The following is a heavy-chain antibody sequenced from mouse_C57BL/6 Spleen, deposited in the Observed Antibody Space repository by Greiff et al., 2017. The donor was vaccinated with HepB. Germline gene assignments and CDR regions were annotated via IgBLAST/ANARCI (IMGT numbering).Heavy chain of an antibody. Sequence: EVMLVESGGGLVQPGGSLKLSCAASGFTFSDYYMYWVRQTPEKRLEWVAYISNGGGSTYYPDTVKGRFTISRDNAKNTLYLQMSRLKSEDTAMYYCARGGYYYFDCWGQGTTLTVSS. V-gene: IGHV5-12*01. D-gene: IGHD2-3*01. CDR3: ARGGYYYFDC. CDR2: ISNGGGST. CDR1: GFTFSDYY. J-gene: IGHJ2*01.